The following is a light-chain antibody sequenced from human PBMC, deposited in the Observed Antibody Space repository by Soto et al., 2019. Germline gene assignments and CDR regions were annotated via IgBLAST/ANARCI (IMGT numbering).Light chain of an antibody. CDR2: EGS. J-gene: IGLJ1*01. Sequence: QSALTQPPSVSGSPGQSITISCTGTSSDVGSYNLVSWYQQHPGKAPKPMIYEGSKRPSGVSNRFSGSKSGNTASLTISGLQAEDEADYYCCSYAGSSTWVFGTGTKLTVL. CDR3: CSYAGSSTWV. V-gene: IGLV2-23*01. CDR1: SSDVGSYNL.